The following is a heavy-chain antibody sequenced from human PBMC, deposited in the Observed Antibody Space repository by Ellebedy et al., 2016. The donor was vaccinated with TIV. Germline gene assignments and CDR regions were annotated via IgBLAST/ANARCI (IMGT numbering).Heavy chain of an antibody. Sequence: GESLKISCAASGFTFRSYAMNWVRPAPGKGLEWVSAVNGNGATTYYADSVKGRFTIDRDNSKNTLYLQMNSLRAEDMAVYYCAKLQYNWNYGLDYWGQGTLVTVSS. CDR3: AKLQYNWNYGLDY. CDR2: VNGNGATT. V-gene: IGHV3-23*01. J-gene: IGHJ4*02. D-gene: IGHD1-7*01. CDR1: GFTFRSYA.